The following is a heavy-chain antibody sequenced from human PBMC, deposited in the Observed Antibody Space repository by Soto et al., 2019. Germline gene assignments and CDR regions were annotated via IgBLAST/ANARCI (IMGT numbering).Heavy chain of an antibody. J-gene: IGHJ4*02. CDR2: ISDSGST. CDR3: ARGVLH. V-gene: IGHV4-31*03. D-gene: IGHD1-26*01. CDR1: GGSISSGGYY. Sequence: QVQLQESGPGLVKPSQTLSLTCTVSGGSISSGGYYWSGIRQQPGKVLESIGYISDSGSTYYNPSHKSRVTTSVDTSKNQFTLKLSSVNAADTAVYYCARGVLHWGQGTLITVSS.